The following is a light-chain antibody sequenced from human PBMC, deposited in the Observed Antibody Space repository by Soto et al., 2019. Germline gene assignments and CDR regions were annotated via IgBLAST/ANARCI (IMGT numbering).Light chain of an antibody. Sequence: QSALTQPASVSGSPGQSITIYCTGTSSDVGSYNLVSWYQQHPGKAPKLMIYEGSKRPSGVSNRFSGSKSGNMASLTISGLQAEDEADYYCCSYAGSSTFVVFGEGTKLTVL. CDR2: EGS. J-gene: IGLJ2*01. CDR1: SSDVGSYNL. V-gene: IGLV2-23*01. CDR3: CSYAGSSTFVV.